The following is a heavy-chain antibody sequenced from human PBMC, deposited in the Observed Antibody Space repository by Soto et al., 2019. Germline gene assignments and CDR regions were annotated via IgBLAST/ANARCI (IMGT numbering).Heavy chain of an antibody. Sequence: QVHLVQSGAEVKKPGASVKVSCKASGYTFTSYGITWVLQAPGQGREWMGWISAHNGNTKYAQKLQGRVIVTRDTSTSTAYVERRSLISDYPAVYYCARGSYGDFWGQGALVPVSS. CDR3: ARGSYGDF. V-gene: IGHV1-18*01. J-gene: IGHJ4*02. CDR1: GYTFTSYG. CDR2: ISAHNGNT. D-gene: IGHD1-26*01.